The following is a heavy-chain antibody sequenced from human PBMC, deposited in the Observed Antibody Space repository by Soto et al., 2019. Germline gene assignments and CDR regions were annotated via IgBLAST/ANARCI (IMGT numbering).Heavy chain of an antibody. J-gene: IGHJ4*02. V-gene: IGHV1-3*01. D-gene: IGHD3-22*01. CDR1: GYTFTSYA. Sequence: ASVQVSCKASGYTFTSYAMHWVRQAPGQRLEWMGWINAGNGNTKYSQKFQGRVTITRDTSASTAYMELSSLRSEDTAVYYCARDRRMYYDSSGSFDYWGQGTLVTVSS. CDR3: ARDRRMYYDSSGSFDY. CDR2: INAGNGNT.